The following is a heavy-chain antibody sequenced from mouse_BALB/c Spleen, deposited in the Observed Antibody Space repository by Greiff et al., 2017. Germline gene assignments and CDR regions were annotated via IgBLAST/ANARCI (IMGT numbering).Heavy chain of an antibody. CDR1: GYTFSSYW. CDR3: ARKEDHYYGYGYFDV. CDR2: ILPGSGST. Sequence: QVQLQQSGAELMKPGASVKISCKATGYTFSSYWIEWVKQRPGHGLEWIGEILPGSGSTNYNEKFKGKATFTADTSSNTAYMQLSSLTSEDSAVYYCARKEDHYYGYGYFDVWGAGTTVTVSS. J-gene: IGHJ1*01. V-gene: IGHV1-9*01. D-gene: IGHD1-2*01.